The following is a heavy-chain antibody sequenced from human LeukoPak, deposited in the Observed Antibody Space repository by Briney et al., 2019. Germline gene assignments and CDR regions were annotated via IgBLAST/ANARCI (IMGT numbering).Heavy chain of an antibody. CDR2: IKSKTDGGTT. Sequence: PGGSLRLSCAASGFTFSSYSMNWVRQAPGKGLEWVGRIKSKTDGGTTDYAAPVKGRFTISRDDSKNTLYLQMNSLKTEDTAVYYCTTYSLDCTNGVCYAFDIWGQGTMVTVSS. D-gene: IGHD2-8*01. V-gene: IGHV3-15*01. J-gene: IGHJ3*02. CDR1: GFTFSSYS. CDR3: TTYSLDCTNGVCYAFDI.